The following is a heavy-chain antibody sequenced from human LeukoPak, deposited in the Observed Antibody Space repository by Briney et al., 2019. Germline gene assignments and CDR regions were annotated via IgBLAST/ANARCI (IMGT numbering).Heavy chain of an antibody. CDR2: IYHSGST. CDR1: GGSISSSSYY. J-gene: IGHJ4*02. V-gene: IGHV4-39*07. Sequence: PSETLSLTCTVSGGSISSSSYYWGWIRQPPGKGLEWIGSIYHSGSTYYNPSLKSRVTISVDTSKNQFSLKLSSVTAADTAVYYCASLIIAARPVDYWGQGTLVTVSS. CDR3: ASLIIAARPVDY. D-gene: IGHD6-6*01.